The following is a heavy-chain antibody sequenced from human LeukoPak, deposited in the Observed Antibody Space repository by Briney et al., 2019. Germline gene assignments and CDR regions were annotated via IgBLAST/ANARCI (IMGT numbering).Heavy chain of an antibody. CDR1: GGSISSSSYY. V-gene: IGHV4-39*01. CDR2: IYYSGST. Sequence: SETLSLTCTVSGGSISSSSYYWGWIRQPPGKGLEWIGSIYYSGSTYYNPSLKSRVTISVDTSKNQFSLKLSSVTAADTAVYYCARHEMMGATPNPDYWGQGTLVTVSS. D-gene: IGHD1-26*01. J-gene: IGHJ4*02. CDR3: ARHEMMGATPNPDY.